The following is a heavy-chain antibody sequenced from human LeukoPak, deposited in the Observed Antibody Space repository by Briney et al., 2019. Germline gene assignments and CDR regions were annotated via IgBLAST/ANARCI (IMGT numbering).Heavy chain of an antibody. CDR2: IYYSGST. CDR3: ARDSGSGSYWAKNWFDP. CDR1: GGSISSYY. J-gene: IGHJ5*02. Sequence: SETLSLTCTVSGGSISSYYWSWIRQPPGKGLEWIGYIYYSGSTNYNPSLKSRVTISVDTSKNQFSLKLSSVTAADTAVYYCARDSGSGSYWAKNWFDPWGQGTLVTVSS. D-gene: IGHD3-10*01. V-gene: IGHV4-59*01.